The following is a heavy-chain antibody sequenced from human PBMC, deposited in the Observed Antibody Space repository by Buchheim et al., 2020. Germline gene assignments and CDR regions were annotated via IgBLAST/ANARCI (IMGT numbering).Heavy chain of an antibody. Sequence: QVQLVESGGGVVQPGRSLRLSCAASEFTFSSYGMHWVRQAPGKGLEWVAVISYDGSNKYYADSVKGRFTISRDNSKNTLYLQMNSLRAEDTAVYYCAKDQPIAVAGHVVCEYWGQGTL. J-gene: IGHJ4*02. CDR3: AKDQPIAVAGHVVCEY. CDR1: EFTFSSYG. V-gene: IGHV3-30*18. D-gene: IGHD6-19*01. CDR2: ISYDGSNK.